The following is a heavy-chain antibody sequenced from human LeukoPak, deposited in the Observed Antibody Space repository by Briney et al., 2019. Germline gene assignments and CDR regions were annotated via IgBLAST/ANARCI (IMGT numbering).Heavy chain of an antibody. J-gene: IGHJ4*02. CDR3: ARSLPDYFDY. Sequence: GGSLRLSCTASGFTFDDYAMHWVRQAPGKGLEWVSLISGDGGTTYSADSVKGRFTISRDNSKNSLYLQMNSLRTEDTALYYCARSLPDYFDYWGQGTLVTVSS. V-gene: IGHV3-43*02. CDR2: ISGDGGTT. CDR1: GFTFDDYA.